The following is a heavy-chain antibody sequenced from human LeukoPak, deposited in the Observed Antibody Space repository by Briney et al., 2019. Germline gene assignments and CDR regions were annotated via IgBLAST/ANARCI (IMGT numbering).Heavy chain of an antibody. J-gene: IGHJ5*02. D-gene: IGHD3-22*01. V-gene: IGHV3-74*01. CDR2: INSDGSST. Sequence: GGSLRPSCAASGFTFSSYWMHWVRQAPGKGLVWVSRINSDGSSTSCADSVKGRFTISRDNAKNTLNLQMNSLRAEDTAVYYCARDLGQYYDTSDNWFDPWGQGTLVTVSS. CDR3: ARDLGQYYDTSDNWFDP. CDR1: GFTFSSYW.